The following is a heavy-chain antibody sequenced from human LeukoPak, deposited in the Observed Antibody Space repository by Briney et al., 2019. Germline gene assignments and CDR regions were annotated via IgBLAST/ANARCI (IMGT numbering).Heavy chain of an antibody. D-gene: IGHD3-10*01. CDR3: ARGLGLLWFGDDY. CDR1: GFTFSSYG. CDR2: IWYDGSNK. Sequence: PGGSLRLSCAASGFTFSSYGMHWVRQAPGKGLEWVAVIWYDGSNKYYADSVKGRFTISRDNSKNTLYLQMNSLRAEDTAVYYCARGLGLLWFGDDYWGQGTLVTVSS. V-gene: IGHV3-33*01. J-gene: IGHJ4*02.